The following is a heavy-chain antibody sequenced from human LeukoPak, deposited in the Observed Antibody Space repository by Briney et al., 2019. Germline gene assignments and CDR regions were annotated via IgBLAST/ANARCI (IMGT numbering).Heavy chain of an antibody. V-gene: IGHV3-30*04. Sequence: GGSPRLSCAASGFSFSGSSMNWVRQAPGKGLEWVAVVSDDGNNIYYADSVKGRFTISRDNSKNTLYLQTNSLRAEDTALYYCVRDRDSTGYYDYWGQGTLVTVSS. CDR2: VSDDGNNI. CDR1: GFSFSGSS. D-gene: IGHD3-22*01. J-gene: IGHJ4*02. CDR3: VRDRDSTGYYDY.